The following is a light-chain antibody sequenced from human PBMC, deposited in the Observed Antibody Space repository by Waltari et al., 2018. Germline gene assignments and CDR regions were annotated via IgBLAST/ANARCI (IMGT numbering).Light chain of an antibody. Sequence: EIVLTQSPATLSLSPGERATLSCRASENINIFLAWYQQKPGQAPRLLISDASNRAAGVPAGFSGSGSLTDFTLTISSLEPEDFGVYYCQQRTNWQSLSFGGGTRVEIK. CDR1: ENINIF. CDR2: DAS. CDR3: QQRTNWQSLS. J-gene: IGKJ4*01. V-gene: IGKV3D-11*02.